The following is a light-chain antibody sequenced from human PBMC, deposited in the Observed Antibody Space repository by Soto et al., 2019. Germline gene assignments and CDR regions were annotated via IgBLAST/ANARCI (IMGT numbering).Light chain of an antibody. Sequence: QLVLTQSTSASASLGASVKLTCTLSSGHSSYAIAWHQQQSEKGPRYLMKLNSDGSHRKGDGIPDRFSGSSSGAERYLTISSLQSEDEADYYCQTWGTDTVVFGGGTKLTVL. CDR1: SGHSSYA. V-gene: IGLV4-69*01. CDR2: LNSDGSH. J-gene: IGLJ2*01. CDR3: QTWGTDTVV.